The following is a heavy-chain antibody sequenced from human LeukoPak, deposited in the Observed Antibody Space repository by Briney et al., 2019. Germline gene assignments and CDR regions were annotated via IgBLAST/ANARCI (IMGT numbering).Heavy chain of an antibody. Sequence: SETLSLTCAVYGGSFSGYYWSWIRQPPGKGLEWIGEINHSGSTNYNPSLKSRVTISVDTSKNQFSLKLSSVTPEDTAVYYCASGVLEYYYGSGSYYILPSAEYFQHWGQGTLVTVSS. CDR1: GGSFSGYY. J-gene: IGHJ1*01. CDR3: ASGVLEYYYGSGSYYILPSAEYFQH. V-gene: IGHV4-34*01. D-gene: IGHD3-10*01. CDR2: INHSGST.